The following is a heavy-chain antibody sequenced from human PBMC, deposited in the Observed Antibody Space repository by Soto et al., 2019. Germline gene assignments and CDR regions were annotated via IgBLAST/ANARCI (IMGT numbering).Heavy chain of an antibody. CDR1: GASISSGVNY. CDR2: ISYSGNT. V-gene: IGHV4-31*03. Sequence: PSEPLSLTCTVSGASISSGVNYWSWIRQHPGKGLEWIGYISYSGNTYYNPSLKSRVTISVDTSKNQFSLKLTSVTAADTAVYYCARVGIPAAAQYGLDVWGQGTTVKVSS. CDR3: ARVGIPAAAQYGLDV. D-gene: IGHD6-13*01. J-gene: IGHJ6*02.